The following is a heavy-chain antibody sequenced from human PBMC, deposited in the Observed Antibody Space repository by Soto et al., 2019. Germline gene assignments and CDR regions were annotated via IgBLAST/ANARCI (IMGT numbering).Heavy chain of an antibody. Sequence: QLQLQESGPGLVKPSETLSLTCTVSGVSISFSSYYWAWIRQPPGKGLEWIGSVYHSGSTYYNPSLKSRVTISVDTSKNQFSLKLSSVTAADTAVYYCASQLDYASAWFDPWGQGTLVTVSS. CDR2: VYHSGST. J-gene: IGHJ5*02. CDR3: ASQLDYASAWFDP. CDR1: GVSISFSSYY. D-gene: IGHD4-17*01. V-gene: IGHV4-39*01.